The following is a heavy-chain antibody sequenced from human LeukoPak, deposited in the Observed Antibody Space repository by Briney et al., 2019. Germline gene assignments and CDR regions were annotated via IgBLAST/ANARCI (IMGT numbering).Heavy chain of an antibody. J-gene: IGHJ6*03. D-gene: IGHD3-3*01. Sequence: SGGSLRLSCAASGFTFSSYWMSWVRQAPGKGLEWVANIKQDGSGKYYVDSVKGRFTISRDNAKNSLYQQMNSLRAEDTAVYYCARTLYDFWSGNPPYYYYMDVWGKGTTVTVSS. CDR2: IKQDGSGK. CDR1: GFTFSSYW. V-gene: IGHV3-7*01. CDR3: ARTLYDFWSGNPPYYYYMDV.